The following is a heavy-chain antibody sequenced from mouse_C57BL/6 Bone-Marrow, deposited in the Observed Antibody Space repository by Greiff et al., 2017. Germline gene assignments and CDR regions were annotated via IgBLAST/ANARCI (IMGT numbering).Heavy chain of an antibody. CDR1: GYTFTDYC. J-gene: IGHJ2*01. CDR3: ARCDRSFFDY. D-gene: IGHD2-14*01. V-gene: IGHV1-9*01. Sequence: VQLQQSGAELMKPGASVKLSCKASGYTFTDYCIEWVKQRPGHGLEWIGSCFPGSGSTKYNEKFKGKATLTADTSSNTAYMELSSLTSEDSAIYYCARCDRSFFDYWGKGTTLTVSS. CDR2: CFPGSGST.